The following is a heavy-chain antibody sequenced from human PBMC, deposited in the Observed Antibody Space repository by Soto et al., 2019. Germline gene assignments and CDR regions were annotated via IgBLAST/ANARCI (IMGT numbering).Heavy chain of an antibody. V-gene: IGHV3-23*01. CDR3: AKDFSGYFDSSGYAFDI. CDR2: ISGSGGST. CDR1: GFTFSSYA. J-gene: IGHJ3*02. D-gene: IGHD3-22*01. Sequence: GGSLRLSCAASGFTFSSYAMSWVRQAPGKGLEWVSAISGSGGSTYYADSVKGRFTISRDNSKNTLYLQMSSLRAEDTAVYYCAKDFSGYFDSSGYAFDIWGQGTMVTVSS.